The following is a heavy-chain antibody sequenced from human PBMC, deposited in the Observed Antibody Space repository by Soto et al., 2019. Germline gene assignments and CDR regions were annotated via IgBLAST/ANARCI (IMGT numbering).Heavy chain of an antibody. Sequence: QVQLVQSGAEVKKPGASVKVSCKASGYTFTSYDINWVRQATGQGLEWMGWLNPNSGNTAYAQKFQGRGTITRLTSISTAYMELSSLRSEDTAVYYCAIERSSVCDYWGQGTLVTVSS. CDR1: GYTFTSYD. V-gene: IGHV1-8*01. D-gene: IGHD6-19*01. CDR2: LNPNSGNT. J-gene: IGHJ4*02. CDR3: AIERSSVCDY.